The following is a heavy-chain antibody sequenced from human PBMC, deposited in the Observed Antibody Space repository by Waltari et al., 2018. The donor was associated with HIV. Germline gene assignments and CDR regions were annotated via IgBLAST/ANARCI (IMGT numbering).Heavy chain of an antibody. V-gene: IGHV4-38-2*02. CDR2: IYGSGTT. Sequence: QVLLQESGPSLVKSSETLSLPCTVPASFLRGPSYWGWIRRAPGKGFEWMGSIYGSGTTYYNPSFKTRGTIAVNMSKNQYSLKLSSLTAADTAVYYCARDQDYDDSSGYTSYAFDIWGRGTMIIVSS. CDR1: ASFLRGPSY. CDR3: ARDQDYDDSSGYTSYAFDI. D-gene: IGHD3-22*01. J-gene: IGHJ3*02.